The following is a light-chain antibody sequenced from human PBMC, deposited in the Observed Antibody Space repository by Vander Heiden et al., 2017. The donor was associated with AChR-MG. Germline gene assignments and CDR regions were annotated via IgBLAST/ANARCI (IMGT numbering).Light chain of an antibody. Sequence: QSALTQPASVSGSPGQSITISCTGTSSDVGGYNYVSWYPQNPGKAPKLMIYDVSNRPSGVANRFSGSKSGNTASLTISGLQAEDEADYYCSSYTSSSTPYVFGTGTKVTVL. CDR1: SSDVGGYNY. V-gene: IGLV2-14*03. CDR2: DVS. CDR3: SSYTSSSTPYV. J-gene: IGLJ1*01.